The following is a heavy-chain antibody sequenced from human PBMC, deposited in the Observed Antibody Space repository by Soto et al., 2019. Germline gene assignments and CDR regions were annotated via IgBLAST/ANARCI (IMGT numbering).Heavy chain of an antibody. Sequence: EVQLVESGGGLVQPGGSLRLSCAASGFTFSSYWLHWVRQDPGKGLVWVSRINSDGSSTSYADSVKGRFTISRDNAKNTLYLQMNSLRGEDTALYYCARSVYSSDHFDFWGQGTLVTVSS. D-gene: IGHD3-22*01. CDR1: GFTFSSYW. CDR2: INSDGSST. J-gene: IGHJ4*02. CDR3: ARSVYSSDHFDF. V-gene: IGHV3-74*01.